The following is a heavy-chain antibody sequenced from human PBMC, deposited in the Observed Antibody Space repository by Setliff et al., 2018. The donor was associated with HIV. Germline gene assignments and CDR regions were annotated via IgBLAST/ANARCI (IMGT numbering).Heavy chain of an antibody. D-gene: IGHD5-18*01. CDR2: IITIFDTT. CDR3: ARVGFSSRHTGDFFDS. CDR1: GDTFSSYA. V-gene: IGHV1-69*13. J-gene: IGHJ4*02. Sequence: GASVKVSCKASGDTFSSYAISWVRQAPGQGLEWMGGIITIFDTTHYAQKFQGRVTITADESTTTAYMELNSLTSEDTALYYCARVGFSSRHTGDFFDSWGQGTLVTVSS.